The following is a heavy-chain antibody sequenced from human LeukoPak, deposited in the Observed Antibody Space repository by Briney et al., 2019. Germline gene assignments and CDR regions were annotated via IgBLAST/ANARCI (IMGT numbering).Heavy chain of an antibody. Sequence: PGRSLRLSCAASGFTFSSYGMHWVRQAPGKGLEWVAVIWYDGSNKYYADSVKGRFTISRDSSKNTLYLQMNSLRAEDTAVYYCARDGLTGTTSSGKVYWGQGTLVTVSS. J-gene: IGHJ4*02. CDR1: GFTFSSYG. V-gene: IGHV3-33*01. D-gene: IGHD1-20*01. CDR2: IWYDGSNK. CDR3: ARDGLTGTTSSGKVY.